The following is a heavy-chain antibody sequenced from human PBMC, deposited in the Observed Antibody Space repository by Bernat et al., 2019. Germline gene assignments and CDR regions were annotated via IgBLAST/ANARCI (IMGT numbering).Heavy chain of an antibody. V-gene: IGHV4-34*01. CDR2: ISHSGST. CDR1: GGSFSGYY. J-gene: IGHJ4*02. D-gene: IGHD5-12*01. CDR3: KGYEEYSGQTGDYRYFDY. Sequence: QVQLQQWSAGLLKPSETLSLTCAVYGGSFSGYYWSWIRQPPGKGREWIGEISHSGSTNYNPSLKSRVTISVDTSKNQFSLKLSSVTAADTAVYYCKGYEEYSGQTGDYRYFDYWGQGTLVTVSS.